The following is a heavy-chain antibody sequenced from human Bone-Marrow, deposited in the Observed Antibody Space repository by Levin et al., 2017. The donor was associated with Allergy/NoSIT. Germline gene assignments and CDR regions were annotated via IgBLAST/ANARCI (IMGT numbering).Heavy chain of an antibody. J-gene: IGHJ4*02. CDR3: AREEAGFGSSSTIDY. CDR1: GGTFSSYA. V-gene: IGHV1-69*06. D-gene: IGHD6-13*01. CDR2: IIPIFGTA. Sequence: KISCKASGGTFSSYAISWVRQAPGQGLEWMGGIIPIFGTANYAQKFQGRVTITADKSTSTAYMELSSLRSEDTAVYYCAREEAGFGSSSTIDYWGQGTLVTVSS.